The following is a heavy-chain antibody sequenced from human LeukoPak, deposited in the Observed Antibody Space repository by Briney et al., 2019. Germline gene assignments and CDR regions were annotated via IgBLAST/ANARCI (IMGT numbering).Heavy chain of an antibody. CDR2: IYYSGST. V-gene: IGHV4-39*07. CDR3: ARVRCSGGSCPYYYYYYYMDV. CDR1: GGSISSSSSY. J-gene: IGHJ6*03. Sequence: SETLSLTCTVSGGSISSSSSYWGWIRQPPGKGLEWIGSIYYSGSTYYNPSLQSRVTISIDTSKNQFSLKLRFVTAADTAVYYCARVRCSGGSCPYYYYYYYMDVWGKGTTVTVSS. D-gene: IGHD2-15*01.